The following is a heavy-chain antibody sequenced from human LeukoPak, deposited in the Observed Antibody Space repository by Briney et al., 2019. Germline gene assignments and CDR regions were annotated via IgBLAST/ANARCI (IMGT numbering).Heavy chain of an antibody. J-gene: IGHJ4*02. CDR1: GGSISSYY. D-gene: IGHD2-2*01. V-gene: IGHV4-4*07. CDR3: ATGYCSSTSCYEGGY. Sequence: SETLSLTCTASGGSISSYYWSWIRQPAGKGLEWIGRIYTSGSTNYNPSLKSRVTMSVDTSKNQFSLKLSSVTAADTAVYYCATGYCSSTSCYEGGYWGQGTLVTVSS. CDR2: IYTSGST.